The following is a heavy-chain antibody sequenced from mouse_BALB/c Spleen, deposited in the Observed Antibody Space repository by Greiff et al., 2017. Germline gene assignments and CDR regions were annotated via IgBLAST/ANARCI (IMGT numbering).Heavy chain of an antibody. V-gene: IGHV1-69*02. CDR1: GYTFTSYW. Sequence: QVQLQQPGAELVRPGASVKLSCKASGYTFTSYWINWVKQRPGQGLEWIGNIYPSDSYTNYNQKFKDKATLTVDKSSSTAYMQLSSPTSEDSAVYYCVYAMDYWGQGTSVTVSS. J-gene: IGHJ4*01. CDR3: VYAMDY. CDR2: IYPSDSYT.